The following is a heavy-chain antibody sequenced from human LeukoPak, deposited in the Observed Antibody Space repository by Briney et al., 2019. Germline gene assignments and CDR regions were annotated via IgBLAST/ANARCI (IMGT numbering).Heavy chain of an antibody. J-gene: IGHJ4*02. D-gene: IGHD3-22*01. CDR3: ARGLYYYEGYYFDY. CDR1: GFTFSRYA. V-gene: IGHV3-30*04. CDR2: ISYDGSNK. Sequence: GGSLRLSCAASGFTFSRYALDWVRQAPGKGLEWVAIISYDGSNKYYADSVKGRFTVSRDSSKNTLYLQMNSLRAEDTAVYYCARGLYYYEGYYFDYWGQGTLVTVSS.